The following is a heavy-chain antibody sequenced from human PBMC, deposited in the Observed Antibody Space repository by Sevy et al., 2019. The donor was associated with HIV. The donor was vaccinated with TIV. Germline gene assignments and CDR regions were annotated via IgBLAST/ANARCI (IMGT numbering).Heavy chain of an antibody. CDR1: GFTFSNFG. CDR3: ATNGRGPPDCRGDCQTAEYFHH. J-gene: IGHJ1*01. Sequence: GGSLILSCVVSGFTFSNFGMNWARQAPGKGLEWVAVIWSDGSKDYYVDSVKGRFTVSRDNFKNTLYLQMDSLRVEDTAVYYCATNGRGPPDCRGDCQTAEYFHHWGQGTPVTVSS. D-gene: IGHD2-21*01. CDR2: IWSDGSKD. V-gene: IGHV3-33*08.